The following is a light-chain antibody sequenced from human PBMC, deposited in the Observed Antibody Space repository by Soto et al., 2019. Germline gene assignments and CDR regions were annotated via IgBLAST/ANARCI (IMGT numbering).Light chain of an antibody. J-gene: IGKJ1*01. CDR3: QQYGSSPAT. CDR2: GAS. CDR1: QSVSSSY. V-gene: IGKV3-20*01. Sequence: EIVLTQSPGTLSLSPGERATLSCRASQSVSSSYLAGYQQKPGQVPRLLIYGASSRATGIPDRFSGSGSGTDFTLTISRLEPEDFAVYYCQQYGSSPATFGQGTKVEIK.